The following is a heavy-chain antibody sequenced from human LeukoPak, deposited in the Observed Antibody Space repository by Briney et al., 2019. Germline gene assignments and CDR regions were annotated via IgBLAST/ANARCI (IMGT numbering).Heavy chain of an antibody. V-gene: IGHV4-59*01. Sequence: SETLSLTCTVSGGSISSYYWSWIRQPPGKGLEWIGYIYYSGSTNYNPSLKSRVTISVDTSKNQSSLKLSSVTAADTAVYYCARTPMYYYDSSGYSLWYFDYWGQGTLVTVSS. J-gene: IGHJ4*02. CDR1: GGSISSYY. CDR3: ARTPMYYYDSSGYSLWYFDY. CDR2: IYYSGST. D-gene: IGHD3-22*01.